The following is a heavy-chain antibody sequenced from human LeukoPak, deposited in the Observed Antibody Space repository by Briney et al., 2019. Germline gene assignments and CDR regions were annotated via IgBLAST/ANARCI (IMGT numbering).Heavy chain of an antibody. J-gene: IGHJ6*02. Sequence: ASVKVSCKASGYTFTSYDINWVRQATGQGLEWMGWMNPNSGNTGYAQKFQGRVTMTRNTSISTAYMELSSLRSEDTAVYYCARVFVWAAADTHRRDYYYYYGMDVWGQGTTVTVSS. CDR1: GYTFTSYD. D-gene: IGHD6-13*01. CDR2: MNPNSGNT. V-gene: IGHV1-8*01. CDR3: ARVFVWAAADTHRRDYYYYYGMDV.